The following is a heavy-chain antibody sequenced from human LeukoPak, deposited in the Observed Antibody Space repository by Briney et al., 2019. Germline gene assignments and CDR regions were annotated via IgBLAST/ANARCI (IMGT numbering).Heavy chain of an antibody. J-gene: IGHJ4*02. Sequence: SETLSLTCAVYGGSFSGYYWSWIRQPPGKGLEWIGEINHSGSTNYNPSLKSRVTISVDTSKTQFSLKLSSVTAADTAVYYCARTRQWLLRPSYFDYWGQGTLVTVSS. CDR2: INHSGST. CDR3: ARTRQWLLRPSYFDY. CDR1: GGSFSGYY. V-gene: IGHV4-34*01. D-gene: IGHD6-19*01.